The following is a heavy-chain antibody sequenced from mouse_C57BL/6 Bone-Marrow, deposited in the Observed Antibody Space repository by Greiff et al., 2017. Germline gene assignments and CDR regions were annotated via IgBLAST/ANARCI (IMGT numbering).Heavy chain of an antibody. CDR3: ARQGPLLFAY. V-gene: IGHV5-6*01. CDR2: ISSGGSYT. Sequence: DVQLQESGGDLVKPGGSLKLSCAASGFTFSSYGMSWVRQTPDKRLEWVATISSGGSYTYYPDSVKGRFTISRDNAKNTLYLQMSSLKSEDTAMYYCARQGPLLFAYWGQVTLVTVSA. CDR1: GFTFSSYG. J-gene: IGHJ3*01. D-gene: IGHD6-1*01.